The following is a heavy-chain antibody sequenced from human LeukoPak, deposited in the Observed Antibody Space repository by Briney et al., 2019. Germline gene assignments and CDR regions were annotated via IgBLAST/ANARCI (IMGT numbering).Heavy chain of an antibody. V-gene: IGHV3-53*04. Sequence: PGGSLRLSCAASGFTVSSNYMSWVRQAPGKGLEWVSVIYSGGSTYYADSVKGRFTISRHNSKNTLYLQMNNLRAEDTAVYYCARAPRSLNWNDLQFDYWGQGTLVTVSS. CDR1: GFTVSSNY. J-gene: IGHJ4*02. CDR2: IYSGGST. D-gene: IGHD1-20*01. CDR3: ARAPRSLNWNDLQFDY.